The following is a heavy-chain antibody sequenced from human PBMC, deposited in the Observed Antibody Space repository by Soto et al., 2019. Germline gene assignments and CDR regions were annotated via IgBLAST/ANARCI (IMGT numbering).Heavy chain of an antibody. CDR1: GRSISSSSYY. CDR3: ARHLKGSLVFGTFDY. D-gene: IGHD3-10*02. CDR2: IYYSGST. V-gene: IGHV4-39*01. Sequence: SETLSLTCTVSGRSISSSSYYWGWLRQPPGKGLEWFGSIYYSGSTYYNPSLKSRVTISVDTSKNQFSLKLRSLTAADTAVYYCARHLKGSLVFGTFDYWGQGTLVTVSS. J-gene: IGHJ4*02.